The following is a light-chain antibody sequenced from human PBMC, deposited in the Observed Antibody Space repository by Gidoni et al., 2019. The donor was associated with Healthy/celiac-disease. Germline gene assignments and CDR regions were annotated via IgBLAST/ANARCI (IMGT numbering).Light chain of an antibody. Sequence: QSALTQPASVSGSPRPSITIACTGTSSDVGSYNLVSWYQQHPGKAPKLMIYEGSKRPSGVSNRFSGSKSGNTASLTISGLQAEDEADYYCCSYAGSSTSWVFGGGTKLTVL. CDR1: SSDVGSYNL. CDR2: EGS. CDR3: CSYAGSSTSWV. V-gene: IGLV2-23*01. J-gene: IGLJ3*02.